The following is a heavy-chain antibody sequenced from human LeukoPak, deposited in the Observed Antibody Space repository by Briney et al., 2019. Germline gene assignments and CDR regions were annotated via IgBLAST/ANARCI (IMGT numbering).Heavy chain of an antibody. Sequence: GASVKVSCKASEYIFTAYEINWVRQATGQGLEWMGWINPNSGNTVYAQKFQGRLTMTRNTSISTAYMELSSLRSEDTAVYYCARRDYYGSGSYPHYYDYYMDVWGKGTTVTISS. CDR2: INPNSGNT. CDR1: EYIFTAYE. J-gene: IGHJ6*03. D-gene: IGHD3-10*01. V-gene: IGHV1-8*01. CDR3: ARRDYYGSGSYPHYYDYYMDV.